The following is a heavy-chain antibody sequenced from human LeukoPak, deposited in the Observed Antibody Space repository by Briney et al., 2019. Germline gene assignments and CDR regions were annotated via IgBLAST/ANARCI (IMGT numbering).Heavy chain of an antibody. CDR2: ISGSGGST. D-gene: IGHD3-10*01. CDR1: GFTFSSYA. J-gene: IGHJ3*02. CDR3: AKIIRHYYGSGRFDAFDI. V-gene: IGHV3-23*01. Sequence: GGSLRLSCAASGFTFSSYAMSWVRQAPGKGLEWVSAISGSGGSTYYADSVKGRFTISRDNSKNTLYLQMNSLRAEDTAVYYCAKIIRHYYGSGRFDAFDIWGQGTMVTVSS.